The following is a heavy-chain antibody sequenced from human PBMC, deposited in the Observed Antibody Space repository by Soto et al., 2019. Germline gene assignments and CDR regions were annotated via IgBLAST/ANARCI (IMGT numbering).Heavy chain of an antibody. CDR3: ARGRNWNSNVKY. Sequence: QVQLVQSGAEVKKPGSSVKVSCKASGGTFSSYAISWVRQAPGQGLEWMGGIIPIFGTANYAQKFQGRVTITAAASTSPAYMELSSLISEDTAVYYCARGRNWNSNVKYWGQGTLVTVSS. CDR2: IIPIFGTA. CDR1: GGTFSSYA. D-gene: IGHD1-1*01. V-gene: IGHV1-69*12. J-gene: IGHJ4*02.